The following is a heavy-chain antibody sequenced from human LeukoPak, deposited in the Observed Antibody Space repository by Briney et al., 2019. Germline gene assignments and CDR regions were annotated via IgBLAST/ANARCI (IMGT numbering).Heavy chain of an antibody. CDR2: INPNSGGT. CDR3: ARVLSNWNYHDY. V-gene: IGHV1-2*02. D-gene: IGHD1-1*01. CDR1: GYTFTGYY. J-gene: IGHJ4*02. Sequence: ASVRVSCKASGYTFTGYYMHWVRQAPGQGLEWMGWINPNSGGTNYAQKFQGRVTMTRDTSISTAYMELSRLRSDDTAVYYCARVLSNWNYHDYWGQGTLVTVSS.